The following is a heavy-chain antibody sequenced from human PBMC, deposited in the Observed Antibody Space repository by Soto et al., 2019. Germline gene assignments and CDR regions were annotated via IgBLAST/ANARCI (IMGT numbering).Heavy chain of an antibody. CDR3: ARGETTVTTFYYYYMDV. D-gene: IGHD4-17*01. CDR1: GYTFTGYY. CDR2: INPNSGGT. J-gene: IGHJ6*03. V-gene: IGHV1-2*04. Sequence: QVQLVQSGAEVKKPGASVKVSCKASGYTFTGYYMHWVRQAPGQGLEWMGWINPNSGGTNYAQKFQGWVTMTRDTSISTAYMELSRLRSDDTAVYYCARGETTVTTFYYYYMDVWGKGTTVTVSS.